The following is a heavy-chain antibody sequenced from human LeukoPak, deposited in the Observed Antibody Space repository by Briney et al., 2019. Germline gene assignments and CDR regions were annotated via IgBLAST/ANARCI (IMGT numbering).Heavy chain of an antibody. Sequence: GGSLRLSCAASGFTFSSYNMNWVRQAPGKRLEWVSSISLVSGHIYYADSVKGRFTISRDNSKNTLYLQMNSLRAEDTAVYYCARDTRRFLEWFIDYWGQGTLVTVSS. J-gene: IGHJ4*02. CDR2: ISLVSGHI. CDR3: ARDTRRFLEWFIDY. V-gene: IGHV3-21*01. D-gene: IGHD3-3*01. CDR1: GFTFSSYN.